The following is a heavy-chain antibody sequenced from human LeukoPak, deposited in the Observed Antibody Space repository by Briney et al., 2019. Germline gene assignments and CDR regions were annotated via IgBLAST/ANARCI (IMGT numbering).Heavy chain of an antibody. CDR3: ARSAIQLWFLDY. CDR2: INPSGGST. Sequence: GASVKVSCKASGYTFTSYYMHWVRQAPGQGLEWMGIINPSGGSTSYAQKFQGRVTMTRDTYTSTVYMELSSLRSEDTAVYYCARSAIQLWFLDYWGQGTLVTVSS. V-gene: IGHV1-46*03. D-gene: IGHD5-18*01. J-gene: IGHJ4*02. CDR1: GYTFTSYY.